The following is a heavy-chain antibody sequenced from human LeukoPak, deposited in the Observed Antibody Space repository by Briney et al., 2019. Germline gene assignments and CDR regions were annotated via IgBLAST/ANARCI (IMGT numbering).Heavy chain of an antibody. V-gene: IGHV4-4*07. CDR2: IYTSGST. Sequence: SEALSLPRTVSGVSLSSYYWRWVPQPARKGLEWIGRIYTSGSTNYNPSLKSRVTISVEKSKNQFSLKLNSVTAADTAVYYCARDGRSTFDYWGQGILVTVSS. CDR1: GVSLSSYY. D-gene: IGHD5/OR15-5a*01. J-gene: IGHJ4*02. CDR3: ARDGRSTFDY.